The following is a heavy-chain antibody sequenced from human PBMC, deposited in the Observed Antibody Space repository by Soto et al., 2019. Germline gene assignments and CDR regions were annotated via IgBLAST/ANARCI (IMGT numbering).Heavy chain of an antibody. V-gene: IGHV4-59*01. J-gene: IGHJ4*02. CDR2: IFYSGST. CDR1: GGSIRSYY. CDR3: ARGAADTAMVDS. D-gene: IGHD5-18*01. Sequence: SETLSLTCTVSGGSIRSYYWTWIRQPPGKGLEWLGYIFYSGSTFYNPSLKSRVTISIHTSKSQFSLQLTSETAADTAVYYCARGAADTAMVDSWGQGTLVTVSS.